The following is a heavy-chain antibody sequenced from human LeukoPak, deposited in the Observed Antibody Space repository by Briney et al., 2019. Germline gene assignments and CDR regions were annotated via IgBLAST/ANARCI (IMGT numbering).Heavy chain of an antibody. CDR1: GFTFSSYG. D-gene: IGHD1-26*01. CDR2: ISYDGSNK. Sequence: GGSLRLSCAAPGFTFSSYGMHWVRPAPGKGLEWGAVISYDGSNKYYADPVKGPFNISRDNSKNTLYLQMNSLRAEDTAVYYCAKVDTTTGFDPWGQGTLVTVSS. J-gene: IGHJ5*02. V-gene: IGHV3-30*18. CDR3: AKVDTTTGFDP.